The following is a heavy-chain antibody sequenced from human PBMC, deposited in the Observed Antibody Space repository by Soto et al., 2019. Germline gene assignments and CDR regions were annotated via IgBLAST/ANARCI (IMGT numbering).Heavy chain of an antibody. V-gene: IGHV4-59*01. Sequence: SETLSLTCTVSGGSISSYYWSWIRQPPGKGLEWIGYIYYSGSTNYNPSLKSRVTISVDTSKNQFSLKLSSVTAADTAVYYCASHYRRRGWEWATEPLFDYWGQGTLVT. CDR1: GGSISSYY. J-gene: IGHJ4*02. CDR2: IYYSGST. CDR3: ASHYRRRGWEWATEPLFDY. D-gene: IGHD6-19*01.